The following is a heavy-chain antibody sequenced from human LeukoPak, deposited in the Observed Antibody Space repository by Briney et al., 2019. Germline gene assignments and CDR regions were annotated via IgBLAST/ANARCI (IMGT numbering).Heavy chain of an antibody. CDR3: ARVRSVLRYFDWLPDYFDY. CDR2: ISSSGSTI. J-gene: IGHJ4*02. CDR1: GFTFSDYY. Sequence: GGSLRLSCAASGFTFSDYYMSWIRQAPGKGLEWVSYISSSGSTIYYADPVKGRFTISRDNAKNSLYLQMNSLRAEDTAVYYCARVRSVLRYFDWLPDYFDYWGQGTLVTVSS. D-gene: IGHD3-9*01. V-gene: IGHV3-11*04.